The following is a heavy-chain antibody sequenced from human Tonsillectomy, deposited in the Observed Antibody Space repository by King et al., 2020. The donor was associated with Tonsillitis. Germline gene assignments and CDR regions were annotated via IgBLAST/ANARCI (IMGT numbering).Heavy chain of an antibody. V-gene: IGHV3-23*04. J-gene: IGHJ4*02. CDR3: AKDRLEWELPNYFFDL. CDR1: GFTFSNYA. CDR2: ISGGGGTT. Sequence: VQLVESGGGLVQPGGSLRLSCAASGFTFSNYAMSWVRQTPGKGLEWVSAISGGGGTTYYTDSVKGRFTISRDNSKNTLCLQMNSLRAEDTAVYYCAKDRLEWELPNYFFDLWGQGTLVTVSS. D-gene: IGHD1-26*01.